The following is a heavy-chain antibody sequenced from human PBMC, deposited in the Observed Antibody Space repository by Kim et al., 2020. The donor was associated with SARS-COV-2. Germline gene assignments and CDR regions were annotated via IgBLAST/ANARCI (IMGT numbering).Heavy chain of an antibody. CDR3: ARDPAFWSGYSDYYYYGMDG. CDR2: INAGNGNT. CDR1: GYTFTSYA. Sequence: ASVKVSCKASGYTFTSYAMHWVRQAPGQRLEWMGWINAGNGNTKYSQKFQGRVTITRDTSASTAYMELSSLRSEDTAVYYCARDPAFWSGYSDYYYYGMDGWGQGTTVTVSS. J-gene: IGHJ6*02. V-gene: IGHV1-3*01. D-gene: IGHD3-3*01.